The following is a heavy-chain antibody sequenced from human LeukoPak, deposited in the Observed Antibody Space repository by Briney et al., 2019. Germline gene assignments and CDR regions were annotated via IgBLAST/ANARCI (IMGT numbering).Heavy chain of an antibody. D-gene: IGHD3-9*01. Sequence: PSETLSLTCTVSGGSISSYYWSWIRQPPGKGLEWIGYIYYSGSTNYNPSLKSRVTISVDTSKNQFSLKLSSVTAADTAVYYCARARDYDILTGYYIPVSFDYWGQGTLVTVSS. V-gene: IGHV4-59*08. J-gene: IGHJ4*02. CDR3: ARARDYDILTGYYIPVSFDY. CDR1: GGSISSYY. CDR2: IYYSGST.